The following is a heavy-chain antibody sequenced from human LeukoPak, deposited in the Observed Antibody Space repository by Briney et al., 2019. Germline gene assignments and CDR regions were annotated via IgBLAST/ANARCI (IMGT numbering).Heavy chain of an antibody. CDR2: ISGSGGST. D-gene: IGHD3-10*01. J-gene: IGHJ6*02. CDR1: GFTFSSYA. Sequence: GGSLRLSCAASGFTFSSYAMSWVRQAPGKGLEWVSAISGSGGSTYYADSVKGRFTISRDISKNTLYLQMNSLRAEDTAVYYCAKRVPDYYYYGMDVWGQGTTVTVSS. CDR3: AKRVPDYYYYGMDV. V-gene: IGHV3-23*01.